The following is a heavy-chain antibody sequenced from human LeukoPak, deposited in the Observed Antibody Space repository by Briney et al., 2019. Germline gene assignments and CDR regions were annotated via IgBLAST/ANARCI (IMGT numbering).Heavy chain of an antibody. CDR2: ISWNSGSI. CDR3: AKDPSSGPSGPDY. Sequence: GGSLRLSCAASGFTFDDYAMHWVRQAPGKGLEWVSGISWNSGSIGYADSVKGRFTISRDNAKNSLYLQMNSLRAEDTALYYCAKDPSSGPSGPDYWGQGTLVTVSS. J-gene: IGHJ4*02. V-gene: IGHV3-9*01. CDR1: GFTFDDYA. D-gene: IGHD3-10*01.